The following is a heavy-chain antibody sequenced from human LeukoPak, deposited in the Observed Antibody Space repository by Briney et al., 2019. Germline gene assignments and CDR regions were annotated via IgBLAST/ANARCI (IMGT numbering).Heavy chain of an antibody. J-gene: IGHJ4*02. CDR1: GFTFISYA. V-gene: IGHV3-30*04. Sequence: GGSLRLSCAASGFTFISYAMHWVRQAPGKGLEWVAIISYDGSNKYYADSVKGRFTISRDNSKNTLYLQMNSLRAEDTAVYYCARDLTRYCSSTSCFNEGGDFDYWGQGTLVTVSS. D-gene: IGHD2-2*01. CDR2: ISYDGSNK. CDR3: ARDLTRYCSSTSCFNEGGDFDY.